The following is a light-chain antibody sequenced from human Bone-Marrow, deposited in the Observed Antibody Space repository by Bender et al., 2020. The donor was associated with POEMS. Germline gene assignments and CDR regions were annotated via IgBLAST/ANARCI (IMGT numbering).Light chain of an antibody. Sequence: QSALTQPASVSGSPGQSITISCTGTSSDVGGSNYVSWYQQHPGKAPKLMIYDVTQRPSGVPDRLSGSKSGNTASLTISGLQSEDAADYYCSTWDDRLNAWLFGGGTKLTVL. CDR1: SSDVGGSNY. CDR3: STWDDRLNAWL. J-gene: IGLJ3*02. V-gene: IGLV2-11*01. CDR2: DVT.